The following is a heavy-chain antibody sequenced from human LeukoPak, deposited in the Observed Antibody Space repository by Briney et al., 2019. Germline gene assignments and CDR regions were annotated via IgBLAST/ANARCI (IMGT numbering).Heavy chain of an antibody. J-gene: IGHJ4*02. CDR3: AGGYCSRSNCFYGSEYFDS. D-gene: IGHD2-2*01. CDR1: GGSISNYY. Sequence: SEALSLTCTVSGGSISNYYWSWIRQPPGQALEWIGYIYYSGSTSYNPSLKSRVTISVDTSKNQFSLNLSSVTAADTAVYYCAGGYCSRSNCFYGSEYFDSWGQGTLVSVSS. CDR2: IYYSGST. V-gene: IGHV4-59*01.